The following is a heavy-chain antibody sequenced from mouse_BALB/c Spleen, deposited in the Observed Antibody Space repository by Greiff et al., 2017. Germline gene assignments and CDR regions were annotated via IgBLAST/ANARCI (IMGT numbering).Heavy chain of an antibody. CDR2: ISDGGSYT. CDR1: GFTFSDYY. Sequence: EVKVVESGGGLVKPGGSLKLSCAASGFTFSDYYMYWVRQTPEKRLEWVATISDGGSYTYYPDSVKGRFTISRDNAKNNLYLQMSSLKSEDTAMYYCAREDGNYGGFAYWGQGTLVTVSA. D-gene: IGHD2-1*01. J-gene: IGHJ3*01. V-gene: IGHV5-4*02. CDR3: AREDGNYGGFAY.